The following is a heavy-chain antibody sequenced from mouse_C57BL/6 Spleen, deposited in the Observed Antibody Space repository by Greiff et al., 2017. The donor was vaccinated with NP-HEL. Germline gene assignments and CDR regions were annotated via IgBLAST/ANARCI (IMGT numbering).Heavy chain of an antibody. D-gene: IGHD1-1*01. CDR1: GYAFTNYL. CDR3: ANSSAGGYFDY. CDR2: INPGSGGT. V-gene: IGHV1-54*01. Sequence: VQLQQSGAELVRPGTSVKVSCKAYGYAFTNYLIEWVKQRPGQGLEWIGVINPGSGGTNYNEKFKGKATLTADKSASAAYMQLSSLTSEDSAVYFCANSSAGGYFDYWGKGTTLTVSS. J-gene: IGHJ2*01.